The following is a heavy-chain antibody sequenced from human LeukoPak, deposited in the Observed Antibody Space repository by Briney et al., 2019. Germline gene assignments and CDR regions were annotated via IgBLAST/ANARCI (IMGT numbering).Heavy chain of an antibody. CDR2: IKGKTDGGTT. J-gene: IGHJ4*02. CDR1: GFTFSSYW. CDR3: ITDSLI. V-gene: IGHV3-15*01. Sequence: GGSLRLSCAASGFTFSSYWMSWVRQAPGKGLEWVGHIKGKTDGGTTDYTAPVKGRFTISRDDSKNTLYLQMNSLKTEDTAVYYCITDSLIWGQGTLVTVSS. D-gene: IGHD2-8*01.